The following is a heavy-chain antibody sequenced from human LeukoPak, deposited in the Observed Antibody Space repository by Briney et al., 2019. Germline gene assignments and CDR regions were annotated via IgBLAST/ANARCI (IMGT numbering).Heavy chain of an antibody. CDR3: ARGHAYGSGNY. D-gene: IGHD3-10*01. V-gene: IGHV4-34*01. J-gene: IGHJ4*02. Sequence: SETLSLTCAVYGGSFSGYYWSWIRQPPGKGLEWIGEINHSGSTNYNPSLKSRVTISVDKSKNQFSLKLSSVTAADTAVYYCARGHAYGSGNYWGQGTLVTVSS. CDR2: INHSGST. CDR1: GGSFSGYY.